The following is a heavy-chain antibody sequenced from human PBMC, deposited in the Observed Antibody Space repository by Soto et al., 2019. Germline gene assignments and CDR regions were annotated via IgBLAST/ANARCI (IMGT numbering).Heavy chain of an antibody. Sequence: GGSLRLSCAASGFTFSGSAVHWVRQASGKGLEWVGRIRSKGNNYATAYAASVKGRFSISRDNSKNTLYLQMNSLRVEDTAVYYCVKGHSDSYYYFDYWGQGTLVTVSS. CDR1: GFTFSGSA. CDR2: IRSKGNNYAT. J-gene: IGHJ4*02. CDR3: VKGHSDSYYYFDY. V-gene: IGHV3-73*01. D-gene: IGHD3-22*01.